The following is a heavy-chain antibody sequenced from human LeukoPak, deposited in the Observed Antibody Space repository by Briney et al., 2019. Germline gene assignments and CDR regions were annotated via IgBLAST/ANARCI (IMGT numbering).Heavy chain of an antibody. V-gene: IGHV4-59*01. D-gene: IGHD3-10*01. CDR2: IYYSGST. Sequence: SETLSLTCTVSGGSISSYYWTWIRQPPGKGLEWIGYIYYSGSTNYNPSLKSRVTISVDTSKNQFSLKLSSVTAADTAVYYCARIMSLWKPGRGYYYYYMDVWGKGTTVTVSS. CDR3: ARIMSLWKPGRGYYYYYMDV. CDR1: GGSISSYY. J-gene: IGHJ6*03.